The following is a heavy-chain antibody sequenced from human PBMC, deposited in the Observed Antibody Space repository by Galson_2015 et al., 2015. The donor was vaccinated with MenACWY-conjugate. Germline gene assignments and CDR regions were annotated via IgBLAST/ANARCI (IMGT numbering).Heavy chain of an antibody. J-gene: IGHJ5*02. D-gene: IGHD1-1*01. V-gene: IGHV3-23*01. Sequence: SLRLSCAASGFTFSSYAMSWVRQAPGKGLEWVSAISGSGGSTYYADSVKGRFTISRDNSKNTLYLQMNSLKASDTAMYYCARHFSWNDGWFDPWGQGTLVTVSS. CDR2: ISGSGGST. CDR3: ARHFSWNDGWFDP. CDR1: GFTFSSYA.